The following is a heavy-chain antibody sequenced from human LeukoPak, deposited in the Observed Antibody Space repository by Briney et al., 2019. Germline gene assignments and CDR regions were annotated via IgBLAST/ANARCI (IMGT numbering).Heavy chain of an antibody. Sequence: GGSLRLSCAASGFTFSDYYMSWIRQAPGKGLEWVSYISSSGSTIYYADSVKGRFTVSRDNAKNSLYLQMNNLRAEDTAVYYCARRLSDYYDSSGHDYWGQGTLVTVSS. CDR2: ISSSGSTI. V-gene: IGHV3-11*01. J-gene: IGHJ4*02. CDR3: ARRLSDYYDSSGHDY. CDR1: GFTFSDYY. D-gene: IGHD3-22*01.